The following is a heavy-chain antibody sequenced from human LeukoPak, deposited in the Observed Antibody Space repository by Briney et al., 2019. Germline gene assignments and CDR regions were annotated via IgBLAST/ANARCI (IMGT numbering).Heavy chain of an antibody. CDR2: IYYSGST. Sequence: PSETLSLTCTVSGGSISSYYWSWIRQPPGKGLEWIGYIYYSGSTNYNPSLKSRVTISVDTSKNQFSLKLSSVTAADTAVYYCARDVPYGATEDYWGQGTLVTVSS. D-gene: IGHD4-17*01. J-gene: IGHJ4*02. V-gene: IGHV4-59*01. CDR1: GGSISSYY. CDR3: ARDVPYGATEDY.